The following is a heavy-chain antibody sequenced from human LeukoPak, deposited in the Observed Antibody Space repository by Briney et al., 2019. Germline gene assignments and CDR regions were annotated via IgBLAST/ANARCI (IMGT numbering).Heavy chain of an antibody. J-gene: IGHJ4*02. V-gene: IGHV3-9*01. CDR2: ISWNSGSI. D-gene: IGHD3-9*01. Sequence: QPGRSLRLSCAASGFTFDDYAMHWVRQAPGKGLEWVSGISWNSGSIGYADSVKGRFTISRDNAKNSLYLQMNSLRAEDTALYYCAKDIGTGPFDYWGQGTLVTVSS. CDR1: GFTFDDYA. CDR3: AKDIGTGPFDY.